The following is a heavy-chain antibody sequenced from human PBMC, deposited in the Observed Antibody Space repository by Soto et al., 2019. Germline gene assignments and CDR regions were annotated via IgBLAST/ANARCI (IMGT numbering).Heavy chain of an antibody. D-gene: IGHD2-2*01. J-gene: IGHJ5*02. Sequence: PSETLSLTCAVSGGSISSGTLWSWVRQPPGRGLEWSWEIYHGGSPNYNPSLKSGVTMSVDKSKNLFSLRLSSVTAADSALYYGAGRVPAAPNWFDPWGQGTLVTVSS. CDR2: IYHGGSP. CDR1: GGSISSGTL. CDR3: AGRVPAAPNWFDP. V-gene: IGHV4-4*02.